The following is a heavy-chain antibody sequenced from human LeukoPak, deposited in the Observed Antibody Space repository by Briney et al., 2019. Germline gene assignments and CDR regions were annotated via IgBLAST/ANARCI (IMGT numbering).Heavy chain of an antibody. Sequence: SVKVSCKASGGTFSSYAISWVRQAPGQGLGWMGGIIPIFGTANYAQKFQGRVTITTDESTSTAYMELSSLRSEDTAVYYCASALMVADAFDIWGQGTMLTVSS. V-gene: IGHV1-69*05. CDR1: GGTFSSYA. CDR2: IIPIFGTA. CDR3: ASALMVADAFDI. J-gene: IGHJ3*02. D-gene: IGHD4/OR15-4a*01.